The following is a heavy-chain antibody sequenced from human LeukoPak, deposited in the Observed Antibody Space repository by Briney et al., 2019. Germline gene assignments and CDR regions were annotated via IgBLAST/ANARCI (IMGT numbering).Heavy chain of an antibody. CDR2: IYHSGNT. Sequence: PSETLSLTCTVSGYSISNSYYWGWIRQPPGKGLEWIGSIYHSGNTYYNPSLKSRVTISVDTSKNQFSLKLSSVTAADTAVYYCARARYGDSDFDYWGQGTLVTVSS. CDR1: GYSISNSYY. D-gene: IGHD4-17*01. V-gene: IGHV4-38-2*02. CDR3: ARARYGDSDFDY. J-gene: IGHJ4*02.